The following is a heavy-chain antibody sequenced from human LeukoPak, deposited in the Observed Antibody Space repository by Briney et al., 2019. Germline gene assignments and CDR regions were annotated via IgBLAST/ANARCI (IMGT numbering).Heavy chain of an antibody. V-gene: IGHV3-7*01. Sequence: GGSLRLSCAASGFTFSSYSMSWVRQAPGKGLEWVASIKQDGSEKSSVDSVKGRFTISRDNAKNSLYLQMNSLRAEDTAVYYCARDEVSWTTVTTSGYYYYMDVWGKGTTVTVSS. CDR2: IKQDGSEK. CDR1: GFTFSSYS. J-gene: IGHJ6*03. D-gene: IGHD4-17*01. CDR3: ARDEVSWTTVTTSGYYYYMDV.